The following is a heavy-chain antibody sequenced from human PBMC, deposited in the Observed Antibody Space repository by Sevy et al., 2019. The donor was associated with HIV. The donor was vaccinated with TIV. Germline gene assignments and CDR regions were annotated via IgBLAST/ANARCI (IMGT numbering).Heavy chain of an antibody. CDR3: ARAYGSNYISPLDYYYGMDV. CDR2: IIPIFGTA. J-gene: IGHJ6*02. Sequence: ASVKVSCKASGGTFSSYAISWVRQAPGQGLEWMGGIIPIFGTANYAQKFQGRVTITADESTSTAYMELSSLRSEDTAVYYCARAYGSNYISPLDYYYGMDVWGQGTTVTVSS. D-gene: IGHD4-4*01. V-gene: IGHV1-69*13. CDR1: GGTFSSYA.